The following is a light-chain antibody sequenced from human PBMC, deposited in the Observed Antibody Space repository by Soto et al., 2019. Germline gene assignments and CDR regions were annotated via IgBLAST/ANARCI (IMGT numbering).Light chain of an antibody. CDR2: ISS. V-gene: IGKV2-28*01. J-gene: IGKJ1*01. Sequence: DIVMTQSPLSLPVTPGEAASISCRSSQSLLHKNANNYFNWYLQKPGQSPQLLLYISSTRASGVPDRFSGSGSGTYFTLKISRVEAEDAGVYYCMQALQSPRTFXQGAKVDIK. CDR1: QSLLHKNANNY. CDR3: MQALQSPRT.